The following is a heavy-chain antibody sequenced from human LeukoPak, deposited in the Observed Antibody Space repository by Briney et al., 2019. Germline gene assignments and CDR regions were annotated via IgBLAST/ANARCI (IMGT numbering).Heavy chain of an antibody. CDR1: GFTFTTLW. Sequence: SGGSLRLSCATSGFTFTTLWMHGVRQAPGKGLGWVSRISNDGSYTNYADSVKGRFTIPRDTAKNTVHMQMNSLRAEDTAIYYCVRDWGYENSRYWQIYFDSWGQGTLVTVS. D-gene: IGHD2-15*01. CDR3: VRDWGYENSRYWQIYFDS. V-gene: IGHV3-74*01. J-gene: IGHJ4*02. CDR2: ISNDGSYT.